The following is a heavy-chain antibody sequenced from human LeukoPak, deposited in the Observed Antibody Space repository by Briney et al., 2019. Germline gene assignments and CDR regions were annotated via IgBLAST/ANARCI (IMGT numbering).Heavy chain of an antibody. J-gene: IGHJ4*02. CDR2: INHSGST. V-gene: IGHV4-34*01. D-gene: IGHD3-10*01. Sequence: TSETLSLTCAVYGGSFSGYYWSWIRQPPGKGLEWIGEINHSGSTNYNPSLKSRVTISVDTSKNQFSLKLSSVTAADTAVYYCARAVTYYYGSGSYSRRFDYWGQGALVTVSS. CDR3: ARAVTYYYGSGSYSRRFDY. CDR1: GGSFSGYY.